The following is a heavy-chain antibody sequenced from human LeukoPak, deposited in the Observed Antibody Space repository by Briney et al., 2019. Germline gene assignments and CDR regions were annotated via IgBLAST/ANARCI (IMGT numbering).Heavy chain of an antibody. D-gene: IGHD3-22*01. J-gene: IGHJ5*02. V-gene: IGHV1-69*05. CDR3: ARGSDHYYYDSSGYGDWFDP. CDR1: GGTFSSYT. Sequence: ASVKVSCKASGGTFSSYTISWVRQAPGQGLEWMGGIIPMFGRAGYAQKFQGRVTMTRDTSTSTVYMELSSLRSEDTAVYYCARGSDHYYYDSSGYGDWFDPWGQGTLVTVSS. CDR2: IIPMFGRA.